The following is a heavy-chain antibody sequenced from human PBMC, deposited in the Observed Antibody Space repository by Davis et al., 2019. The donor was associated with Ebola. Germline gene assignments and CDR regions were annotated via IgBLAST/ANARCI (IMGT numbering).Heavy chain of an antibody. J-gene: IGHJ4*02. CDR1: GYSFTNYW. Sequence: GESLKISCKGSGYSFTNYWIGWVRQMPGKGLEWMGIIYPGDSETRYSPSFQGHVTISADKSISTAYLQWSSLKASDTAMYYCARHSRRLLSHYWGQGTLVTVSS. CDR3: ARHSRRLLSHY. V-gene: IGHV5-51*01. CDR2: IYPGDSET. D-gene: IGHD2-21*02.